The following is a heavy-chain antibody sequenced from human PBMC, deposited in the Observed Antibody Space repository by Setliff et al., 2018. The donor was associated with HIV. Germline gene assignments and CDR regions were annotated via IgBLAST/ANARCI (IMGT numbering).Heavy chain of an antibody. CDR1: GGTFGSYA. Sequence: SVKVSCKASGGTFGSYAISWVRQAPGQGLEWLGGIIPIFETTNYAQKFQGRVTITADKSTSTIYMELSSLRSDDTAVYYCVRGQGVHFWVNDAFDIWGQGTMVTVSS. J-gene: IGHJ3*02. CDR2: IIPIFETT. CDR3: VRGQGVHFWVNDAFDI. V-gene: IGHV1-69*06. D-gene: IGHD3-10*01.